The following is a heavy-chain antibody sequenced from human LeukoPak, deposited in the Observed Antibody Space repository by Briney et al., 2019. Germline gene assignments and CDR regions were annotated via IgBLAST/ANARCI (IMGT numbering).Heavy chain of an antibody. J-gene: IGHJ6*03. CDR1: GSSISRHY. Sequence: SETLSLTCTVSGSSISRHYWSWVRQPPGKGLEWIGNVYDSESTHYKSSLKSRVTISVDTSKNQFSLRLTSVTAADTAVYYCARDLQNYYHLDVWGKGTTGTVSS. CDR3: ARDLQNYYHLDV. V-gene: IGHV4-59*11. CDR2: VYDSEST.